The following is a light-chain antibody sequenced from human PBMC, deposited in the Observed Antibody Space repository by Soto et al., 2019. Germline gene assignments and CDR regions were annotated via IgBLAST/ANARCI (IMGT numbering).Light chain of an antibody. CDR1: SSNIGSNT. J-gene: IGLJ2*01. CDR2: SNN. CDR3: AAWDDSLNGVV. V-gene: IGLV1-44*01. Sequence: QSVLTQPPSASGTPGQRVTISCSGSSSNIGSNTVNWYQQLPGTAPKLLIYSNNQRPSGVPDRFSGSKSGPSDSLAISGLQSEDEADSYCAAWDDSLNGVVFGGGTKLTVL.